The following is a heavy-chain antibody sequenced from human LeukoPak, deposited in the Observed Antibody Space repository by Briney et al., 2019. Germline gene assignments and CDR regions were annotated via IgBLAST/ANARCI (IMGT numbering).Heavy chain of an antibody. D-gene: IGHD3-3*01. Sequence: ASVKVSCKASGYTFTSYGIRWVRPAPGQGLEWMGWISAYNGNTNYAQKLQGRVTMTTDTSTSTAYMELRSLRSDDTAVYYCARGAELRYYDFWSGYYTPDAFDIWGQGTMVTVSS. V-gene: IGHV1-18*01. CDR3: ARGAELRYYDFWSGYYTPDAFDI. CDR2: ISAYNGNT. J-gene: IGHJ3*02. CDR1: GYTFTSYG.